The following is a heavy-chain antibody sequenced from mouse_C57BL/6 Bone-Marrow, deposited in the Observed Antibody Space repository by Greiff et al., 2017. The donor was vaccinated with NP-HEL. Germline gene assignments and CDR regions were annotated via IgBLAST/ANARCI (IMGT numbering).Heavy chain of an antibody. J-gene: IGHJ3*01. CDR1: GYTFTDYY. Sequence: QVQLKQSGAELVRPGASVKLSCKASGYTFTDYYINWVKQRPGQGLEWIARIYPGSGNTYYNEKFKGKATLTAEKSSSTAYMQLSSLTSEDSAVYFCARYGNGSQFAYWGQGTLVTVSA. CDR3: ARYGNGSQFAY. CDR2: IYPGSGNT. D-gene: IGHD2-1*01. V-gene: IGHV1-76*01.